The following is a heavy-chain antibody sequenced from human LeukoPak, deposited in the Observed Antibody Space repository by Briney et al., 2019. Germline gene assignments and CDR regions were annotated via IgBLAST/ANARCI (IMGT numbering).Heavy chain of an antibody. Sequence: GESLKISCKGSGYSFTSYWIGWVRQMPGKGLEWMGIIYPGDSDTRYSPSFQGQVTISADKSISTAYLQWSSLKASGTAMYYCASSRGIAVAGTEGFDYWGQGTLVTVSS. CDR2: IYPGDSDT. CDR1: GYSFTSYW. J-gene: IGHJ4*02. D-gene: IGHD6-19*01. V-gene: IGHV5-51*01. CDR3: ASSRGIAVAGTEGFDY.